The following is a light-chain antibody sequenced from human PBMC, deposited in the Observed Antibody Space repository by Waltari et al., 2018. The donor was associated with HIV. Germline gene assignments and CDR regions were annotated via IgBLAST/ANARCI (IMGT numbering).Light chain of an antibody. CDR2: LAP. V-gene: IGKV4-1*01. CDR3: QQYYGDPPT. J-gene: IGKJ1*01. Sequence: DIILTQSPDSMAVPLGGTATIICKSSRSGDYRDADHTHIAWYHQTVGPPPTLLMHLAPTRESGVPDRFTGSGSETDFTLTIPGLQAEDAAVYFCQQYYGDPPTFGQGTKVEI. CDR1: RSGDYRDADHTH.